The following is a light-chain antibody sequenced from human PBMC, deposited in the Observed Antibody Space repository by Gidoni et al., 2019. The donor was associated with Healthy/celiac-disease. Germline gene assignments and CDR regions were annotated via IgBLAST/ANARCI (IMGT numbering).Light chain of an antibody. Sequence: SYELTPPPSVSVSPGQTASITCSGDQLGDKYACWYQQKPGQSPVLVIYQDSKRPSGIPERFSGSNSGNTATLTISGTQAMDEADYYCQAWDSSTACVVFGGGTKLTVL. CDR3: QAWDSSTACVV. CDR2: QDS. V-gene: IGLV3-1*01. CDR1: QLGDKY. J-gene: IGLJ2*01.